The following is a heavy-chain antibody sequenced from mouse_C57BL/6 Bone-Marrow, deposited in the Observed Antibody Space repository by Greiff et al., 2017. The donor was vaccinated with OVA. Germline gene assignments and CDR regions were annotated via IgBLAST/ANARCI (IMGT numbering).Heavy chain of an antibody. V-gene: IGHV1-82*01. CDR2: IYPGDGDT. J-gene: IGHJ2*01. D-gene: IGHD1-1*01. CDR3: ARGDTGYYFDY. Sequence: VKLQESGPELVKPGASVKISCKASGYAFSSSWMNWVKQRPGKGLEWIGRIYPGDGDTNYNGKFKGKATLTADKSSSTAYMQLSSLTSEDSAVYFCARGDTGYYFDYWGQGTTLTVSS. CDR1: GYAFSSSW.